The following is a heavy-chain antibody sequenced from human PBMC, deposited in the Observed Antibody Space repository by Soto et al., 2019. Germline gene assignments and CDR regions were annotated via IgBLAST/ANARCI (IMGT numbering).Heavy chain of an antibody. CDR3: ARVTMALFDY. Sequence: SETLSLTCAVYGGSFSGYYWSWIRQPPGKGLEWIGEINHSGSTNYNPSLKSRVTISVDTSKNQFSLKLSSVTAADTAVYHCARVTMALFDYWGQGTLVTVSS. J-gene: IGHJ4*02. CDR2: INHSGST. V-gene: IGHV4-34*01. D-gene: IGHD3-10*01. CDR1: GGSFSGYY.